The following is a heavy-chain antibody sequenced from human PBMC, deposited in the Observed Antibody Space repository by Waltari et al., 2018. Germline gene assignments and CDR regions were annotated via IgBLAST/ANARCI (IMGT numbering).Heavy chain of an antibody. J-gene: IGHJ3*02. CDR3: LSSGGSQNAFDI. CDR2: IRYDGSNK. Sequence: QVQLVESGGGVVQPGGSLRLSCAASGFTFSSYGMHWVRQAPGKGLEWVAFIRYDGSNKYYADSVKGRFTISRDNSKNTLYLQMNSLRAEDTAVYYCLSSGGSQNAFDIWGQGTMVTVSS. CDR1: GFTFSSYG. V-gene: IGHV3-30*02. D-gene: IGHD2-15*01.